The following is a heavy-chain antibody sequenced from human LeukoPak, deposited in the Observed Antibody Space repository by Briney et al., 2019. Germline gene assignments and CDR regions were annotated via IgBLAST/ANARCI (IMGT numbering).Heavy chain of an antibody. D-gene: IGHD3-22*01. Sequence: ASVKVSCKASGYTFTSYGISWVRQAPGQGLEWMGWISAYNGNTNYAQKVQGRVTMTTDTSTSTAYMELRSLTSDDTAVFYCARDSSEDFYDSSGYYSFDFWGQGTLVTVSP. CDR3: ARDSSEDFYDSSGYYSFDF. V-gene: IGHV1-18*01. CDR2: ISAYNGNT. J-gene: IGHJ4*02. CDR1: GYTFTSYG.